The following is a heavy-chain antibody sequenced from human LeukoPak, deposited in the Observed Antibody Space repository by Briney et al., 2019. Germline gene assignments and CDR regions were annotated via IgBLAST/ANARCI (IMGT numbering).Heavy chain of an antibody. CDR2: IYYSGST. CDR3: ARRRGYSYGYGLFDY. D-gene: IGHD5-18*01. Sequence: SETLSLTCTVSGGSISSSSYYWGWIRQPPGKGLEWIGSIYYSGSTYYNPSLKSRVTISVDTSKNQFSLKLSSVTAADTAVYYCARRRGYSYGYGLFDYWGQGTLVTVSS. CDR1: GGSISSSSYY. V-gene: IGHV4-39*07. J-gene: IGHJ4*02.